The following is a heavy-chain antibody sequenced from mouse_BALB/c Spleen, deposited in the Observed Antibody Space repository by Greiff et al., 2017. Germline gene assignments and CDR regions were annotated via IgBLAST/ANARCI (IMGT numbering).Heavy chain of an antibody. J-gene: IGHJ4*01. V-gene: IGHV5-9-4*01. CDR1: GFTFSSYA. CDR2: ISSGGSYT. Sequence: EVQGVESGGGLVKPGGSLKLSCAASGFTFSSYAMSWVRQSPEKRLEWVAEISSGGSYTYYPDTVTGRFTISRDNAKNTLYLEMSSLRSEDTAMYYCARDYGSSYAMDYWGQGTSVTVSS. CDR3: ARDYGSSYAMDY. D-gene: IGHD1-1*01.